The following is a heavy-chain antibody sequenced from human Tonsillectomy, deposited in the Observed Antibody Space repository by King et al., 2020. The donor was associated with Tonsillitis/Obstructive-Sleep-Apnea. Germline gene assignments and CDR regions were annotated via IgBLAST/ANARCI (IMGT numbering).Heavy chain of an antibody. CDR2: INPSSAIT. J-gene: IGHJ4*02. CDR1: GYTFTRYY. Sequence: AQLVESGAEVKKPGASVKLSCKTYGYTFTRYYIHWVRQAPGQGLEWMGIINPSSAITTYAQKFQGRVTMTRDMSTSTVHMELSSLRSEDTAVYYCARDDKDYRCFDCWGQGTLVTVSS. D-gene: IGHD3-16*02. V-gene: IGHV1-46*01. CDR3: ARDDKDYRCFDC.